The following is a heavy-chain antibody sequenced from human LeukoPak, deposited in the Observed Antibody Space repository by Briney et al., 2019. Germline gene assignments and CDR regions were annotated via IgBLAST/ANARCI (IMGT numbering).Heavy chain of an antibody. CDR3: ARPLVGAVHDQYLYHDAFDI. Sequence: GASVKVSCKASGYTFTSYDINWVRQATGQGLEWMGWMNPNSGNTGYAQKFQGRVTMTRNTSISTAYMELSSLRSEDTAVYYCARPLVGAVHDQYLYHDAFDIWGQGTMVTVSS. CDR1: GYTFTSYD. J-gene: IGHJ3*02. V-gene: IGHV1-8*01. D-gene: IGHD1-26*01. CDR2: MNPNSGNT.